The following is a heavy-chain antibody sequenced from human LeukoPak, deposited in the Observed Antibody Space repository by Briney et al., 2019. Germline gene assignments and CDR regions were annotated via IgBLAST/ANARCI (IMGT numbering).Heavy chain of an antibody. CDR1: GGSISSGSYY. V-gene: IGHV4-61*02. CDR3: ARGYCSSTSCYSDY. J-gene: IGHJ4*02. D-gene: IGHD2-2*01. CDR2: IYTSGST. Sequence: SETLSLTCTVSGGSISSGSYYWSWIRQPAGKGLEWIGRIYTSGSTNYNPSLKSRVTISVDTSKNQFSLKLSSVTAADTAVYYCARGYCSSTSCYSDYWGQGTLVTVSS.